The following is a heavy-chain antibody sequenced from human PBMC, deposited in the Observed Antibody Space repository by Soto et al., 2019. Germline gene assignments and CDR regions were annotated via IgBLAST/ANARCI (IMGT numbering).Heavy chain of an antibody. J-gene: IGHJ6*02. Sequence: SVKVSCKASGGTFSSYAISWVRQAPGQGLEWMGGIIPIFGTANYAQKFQGRVTITADESTSAAYMELSSLRSEDTAVYYCARGKLYYDSSGYNSYYYGMDVWGQGTTVTVSS. CDR2: IIPIFGTA. V-gene: IGHV1-69*13. D-gene: IGHD3-22*01. CDR3: ARGKLYYDSSGYNSYYYGMDV. CDR1: GGTFSSYA.